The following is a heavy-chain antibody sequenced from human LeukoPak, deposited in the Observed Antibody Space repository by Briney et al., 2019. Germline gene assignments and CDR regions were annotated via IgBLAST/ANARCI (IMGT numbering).Heavy chain of an antibody. CDR2: IYHSGST. J-gene: IGHJ6*02. CDR1: GGSISSGGYY. V-gene: IGHV4-30-2*01. Sequence: SETLSLTCTVSGGSISSGGYYWSWIRQPPGKGLEWIGYIYHSGSTYYNPSLKSRVTISVDRSKNQFSLKLSSVTAADTAVYYCARVGATHDYYYYYGMDVWGQGTTVTVSS. D-gene: IGHD1-26*01. CDR3: ARVGATHDYYYYYGMDV.